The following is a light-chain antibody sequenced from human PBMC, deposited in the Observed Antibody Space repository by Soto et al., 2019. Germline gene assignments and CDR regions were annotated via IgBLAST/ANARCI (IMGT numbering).Light chain of an antibody. CDR3: QRRSNPRRIA. CDR2: DAS. CDR1: QSVSSY. J-gene: IGKJ5*01. Sequence: ILLSQSPSPLYLSXGERATXSSXASQSVSSYLAWYQQKPGQAPRLLIYDASNRATGIPARFSCSWSGTDFNLTISSLEPKDFAVYCCQRRSNPRRIAFGQGTRLEI. V-gene: IGKV3-11*01.